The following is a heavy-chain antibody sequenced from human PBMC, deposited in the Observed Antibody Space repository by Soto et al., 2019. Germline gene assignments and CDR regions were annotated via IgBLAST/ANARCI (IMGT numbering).Heavy chain of an antibody. V-gene: IGHV3-11*05. Sequence: GGSLRLSCAPSVFIFSDYFMSWIRQAPGNGLDLVSFISGSSHNIKYADSVKGRFTISRDNSKNSLYLQMNSLRAEDTAVYYYVRDSARLVVGPPVAGHNCLDPWGQGTMVTVSS. CDR3: VRDSARLVVGPPVAGHNCLDP. CDR1: VFIFSDYF. D-gene: IGHD2-2*01. CDR2: ISGSSHNI. J-gene: IGHJ5*02.